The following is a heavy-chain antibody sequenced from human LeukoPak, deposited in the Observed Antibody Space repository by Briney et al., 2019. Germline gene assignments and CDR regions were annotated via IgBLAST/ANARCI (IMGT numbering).Heavy chain of an antibody. V-gene: IGHV1-2*04. Sequence: GASVKVSCKASGYTFTGYYMHWVQQAPGQGLEWMGWINPNSGGTNYAQKFQGWVTMTRDTSISTAYMELSRLRSDDTAVYYCARDQAGDGLDIWGRGTMVTVSS. CDR1: GYTFTGYY. D-gene: IGHD6-19*01. CDR3: ARDQAGDGLDI. J-gene: IGHJ3*02. CDR2: INPNSGGT.